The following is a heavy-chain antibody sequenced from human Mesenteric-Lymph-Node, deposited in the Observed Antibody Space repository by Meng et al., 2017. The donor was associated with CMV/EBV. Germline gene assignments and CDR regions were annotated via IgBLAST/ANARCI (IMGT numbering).Heavy chain of an antibody. Sequence: GESLKISCAACGFTFSSYDMHWVRQATGKGLEWVSAIGTAGDTYYPGSVKGQFTISRENAKNSLYLQMNSLRAGNTAVYYCARGGATSLIDYWGQGTLVTVSS. V-gene: IGHV3-13*03. J-gene: IGHJ4*02. CDR1: GFTFSSYD. CDR2: IGTAGDT. CDR3: ARGGATSLIDY. D-gene: IGHD1-26*01.